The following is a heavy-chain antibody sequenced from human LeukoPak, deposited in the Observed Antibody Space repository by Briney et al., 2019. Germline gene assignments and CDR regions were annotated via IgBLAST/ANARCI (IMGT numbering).Heavy chain of an antibody. CDR3: ATGPGYSGSW. CDR1: GFTFSSYW. CDR2: MKQDGSEK. Sequence: PGGSLRLSCAAFGFTFSSYWMSWVRQAPGKGLEWVANMKQDGSEKYYVDSVKGRFTISRDNAKNSLYLQMNSLRAEDTAVYYCATGPGYSGSWWGQGTLVTVSS. J-gene: IGHJ4*02. D-gene: IGHD6-13*01. V-gene: IGHV3-7*01.